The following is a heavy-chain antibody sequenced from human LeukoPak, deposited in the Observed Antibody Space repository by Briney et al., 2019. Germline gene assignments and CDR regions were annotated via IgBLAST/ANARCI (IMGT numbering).Heavy chain of an antibody. V-gene: IGHV4-34*01. CDR1: GGSFSGYY. D-gene: IGHD4-17*01. J-gene: IGHJ4*02. CDR2: INHSGST. Sequence: PSETLSLTCAVYGGSFSGYYWSWIRPPPGKGLEWIGEINHSGSTNYNPSLKSRVTISVDTSKNQFSLKLSSVTAADTAVYYCARDTTVTIFDYWGQGTLVTVSS. CDR3: ARDTTVTIFDY.